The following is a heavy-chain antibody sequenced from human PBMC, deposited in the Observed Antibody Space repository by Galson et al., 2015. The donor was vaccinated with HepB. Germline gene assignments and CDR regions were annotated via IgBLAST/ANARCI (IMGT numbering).Heavy chain of an antibody. Sequence: SVKVSCKASGYTFTSYGISWVRQAPGQGLEWMGWISPYNGNTNYAQKLQGRVTMATDTSTSTAYMELRSLRSDDTAVYYCARGGYYYDSSGYISWGQGTLVTVSS. V-gene: IGHV1-18*01. J-gene: IGHJ5*02. CDR1: GYTFTSYG. D-gene: IGHD3-22*01. CDR2: ISPYNGNT. CDR3: ARGGYYYDSSGYIS.